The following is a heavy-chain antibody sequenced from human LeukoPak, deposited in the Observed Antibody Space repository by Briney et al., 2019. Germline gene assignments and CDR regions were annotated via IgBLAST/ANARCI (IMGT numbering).Heavy chain of an antibody. Sequence: GGSLRLSCAASGFTFSSYWMSWVRQAPGKGLEWVANIKQGGSEKYYVDSVKGRFTISRDNAKNSLYLQMNSLRAEDTAVYYCARDIVDVWFGESGGYWGQGTLVTVSS. CDR3: ARDIVDVWFGESGGY. CDR2: IKQGGSEK. V-gene: IGHV3-7*01. CDR1: GFTFSSYW. D-gene: IGHD3-10*01. J-gene: IGHJ4*02.